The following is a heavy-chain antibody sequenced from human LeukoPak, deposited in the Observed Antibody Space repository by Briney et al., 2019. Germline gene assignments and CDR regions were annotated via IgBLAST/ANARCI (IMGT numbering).Heavy chain of an antibody. J-gene: IGHJ4*02. Sequence: PLRLSCAASGFTFSNYGMHWVRQAPGKGLEWVAVISYDGSNKYYADSVKGRFTISRDNSKNTLYLQMNSLRAEDTAVYYCARDIDTGDRYYFDYWGQGTLVTVSS. CDR1: GFTFSNYG. V-gene: IGHV3-30*03. D-gene: IGHD7-27*01. CDR3: ARDIDTGDRYYFDY. CDR2: ISYDGSNK.